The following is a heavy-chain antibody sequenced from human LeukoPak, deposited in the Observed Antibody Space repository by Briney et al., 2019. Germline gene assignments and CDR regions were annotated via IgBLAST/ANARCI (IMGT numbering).Heavy chain of an antibody. D-gene: IGHD3-16*01. J-gene: IGHJ4*02. V-gene: IGHV1-8*01. CDR3: AISPITFGGVKTPDY. CDR1: GYTFTTYD. Sequence: GASVNLSCKASGYTFTTYDINWGRQSTGQGLKCMGWMNPNSGNTGYAQKFQGRVTMTRNTSISTAYVEVSSLRSEDTAVYYCAISPITFGGVKTPDYWGQGTLVTVSS. CDR2: MNPNSGNT.